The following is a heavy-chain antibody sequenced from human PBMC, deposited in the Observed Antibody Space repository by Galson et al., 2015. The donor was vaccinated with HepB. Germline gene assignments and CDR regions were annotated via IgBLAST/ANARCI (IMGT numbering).Heavy chain of an antibody. V-gene: IGHV3-21*01. Sequence: SLRLSCAASGLSFSNYSMYWVRQAPGRGLEWLSSISRSSTYIYDADSVKGRFTISRDNAKNSLYLQMSSLRAEDTAIYYCGSGLSTSFIDYWDQGILVTVSS. CDR3: GSGLSTSFIDY. CDR1: GLSFSNYS. D-gene: IGHD6-6*01. CDR2: ISRSSTYI. J-gene: IGHJ4*02.